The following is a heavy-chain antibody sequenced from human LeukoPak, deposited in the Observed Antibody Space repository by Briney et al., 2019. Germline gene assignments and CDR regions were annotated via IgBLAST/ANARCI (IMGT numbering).Heavy chain of an antibody. Sequence: GGSLRLSCAASGFTFSTYAMSWVRQAPGKGLEWVSTISGSGANTYYADSVRGRFTISRDNSKNTLYLQMNSLRAEDTAVYYCAKDFLDNRERPYYMDVWGKGTTVTVSS. J-gene: IGHJ6*03. D-gene: IGHD1-1*01. V-gene: IGHV3-23*01. CDR3: AKDFLDNRERPYYMDV. CDR1: GFTFSTYA. CDR2: ISGSGANT.